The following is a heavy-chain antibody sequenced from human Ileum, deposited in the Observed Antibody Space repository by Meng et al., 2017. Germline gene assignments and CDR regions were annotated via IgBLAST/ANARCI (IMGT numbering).Heavy chain of an antibody. D-gene: IGHD5-12*01. V-gene: IGHV3-33*01. J-gene: IGHJ4*02. CDR2: IWNDGSNQ. Sequence: QVQLVESGGGVVQPRESLRLSCAASGFPFYSRGMHWVRQAPGKGLEWVGIIWNDGSNQYYSDSVRGRFTIFRDNSKNTLYLQMSSLRVDDTALYYCAVLGPYDDNDYWGQGTLVTVSS. CDR3: AVLGPYDDNDY. CDR1: GFPFYSRG.